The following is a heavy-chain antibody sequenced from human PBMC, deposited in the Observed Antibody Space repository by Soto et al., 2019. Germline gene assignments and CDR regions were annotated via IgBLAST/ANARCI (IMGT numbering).Heavy chain of an antibody. Sequence: SETLSLTCTVSGGSISSYYWSWVRQPPGKGLEWIGYIYYTGSTSYNPSLKRRVTFSADSSRGQFSLRLNSVTAADTAVYYCARTVLGPDLLADSFVDYYYYMDVWGQGTTVTVSS. D-gene: IGHD3-9*01. CDR1: GGSISSYY. CDR3: ARTVLGPDLLADSFVDYYYYMDV. CDR2: IYYTGST. J-gene: IGHJ6*03. V-gene: IGHV4-59*08.